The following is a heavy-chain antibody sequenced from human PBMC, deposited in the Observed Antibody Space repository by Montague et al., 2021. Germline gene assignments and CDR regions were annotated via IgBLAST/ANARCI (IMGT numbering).Heavy chain of an antibody. CDR1: GASITSNIYY. J-gene: IGHJ5*02. Sequence: SETLSLTCTVSGASITSNIYYWGWTRQSPGKGLEWIGSIYYSGNSFYQPSLKSRITMAVDTSKNQFSLKLSSVTAADTAIYYCVRVFSSWYVGWFDPWGQGTLVTVSS. CDR3: VRVFSSWYVGWFDP. V-gene: IGHV4-39*07. D-gene: IGHD6-13*01. CDR2: IYYSGNS.